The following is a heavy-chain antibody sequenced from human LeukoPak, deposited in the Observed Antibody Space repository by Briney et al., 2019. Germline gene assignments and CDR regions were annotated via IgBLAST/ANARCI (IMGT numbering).Heavy chain of an antibody. V-gene: IGHV3-7*03. D-gene: IGHD6-13*01. CDR3: ATSMEYSSSWTFDY. J-gene: IGHJ4*02. CDR2: IKQDESEK. Sequence: GGSLRLSCAASGFTFSTYWMSWVRQAPGKGLEWVANIKQDESEKYYVESVKGRFTISRGNAKNSLYLQMNSLTAEDTAVYYCATSMEYSSSWTFDYWGQGTLVTVSS. CDR1: GFTFSTYW.